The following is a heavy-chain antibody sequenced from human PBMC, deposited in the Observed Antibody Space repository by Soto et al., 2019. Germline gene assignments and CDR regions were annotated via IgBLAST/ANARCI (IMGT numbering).Heavy chain of an antibody. V-gene: IGHV4-34*01. CDR1: GGSFSGYY. Sequence: SETLSLTCAVYGGSFSGYYWSWIRQPPGKGLEWIGEINHSGSTNYNPSLKSRVTISVDTSKNQFSLKLSSVTAADTAVYYCARGFDYVWGSYRLYYFDYWGQGTLVTVSS. J-gene: IGHJ4*02. CDR3: ARGFDYVWGSYRLYYFDY. CDR2: INHSGST. D-gene: IGHD3-16*02.